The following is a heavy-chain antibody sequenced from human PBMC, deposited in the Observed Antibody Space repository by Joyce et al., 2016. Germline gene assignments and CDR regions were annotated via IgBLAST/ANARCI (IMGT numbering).Heavy chain of an antibody. J-gene: IGHJ5*02. CDR3: AREGRGEGFNWNYVGLNWFDP. D-gene: IGHD1-7*01. CDR2: IYYSGST. CDR1: GGSISSSSYY. Sequence: QLQLQESGPGLVKPSETLSLTCTVSGGSISSSSYYWGWIRQPPGKGLEWIGSIYYSGSTYYNPSLKSRVTISVDTSKNQFSLKLSSVTAADTAVYYGAREGRGEGFNWNYVGLNWFDPGGQGTLVTVSS. V-gene: IGHV4-39*07.